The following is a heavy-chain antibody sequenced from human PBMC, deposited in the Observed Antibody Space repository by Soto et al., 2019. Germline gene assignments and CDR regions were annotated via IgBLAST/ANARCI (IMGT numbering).Heavy chain of an antibody. CDR2: INPNSGGT. CDR3: ARDRSSGWPDAFDI. J-gene: IGHJ3*02. V-gene: IGHV1-2*04. CDR1: GYTFTGYY. D-gene: IGHD6-19*01. Sequence: ASVKVSCKASGYTFTGYYMHWVRQAPGQGLEWMGWINPNSGGTNYAQKFQGWVTMTRDTSASTAYMELSSLRSEDTAVYYCARDRSSGWPDAFDIWGQGTMVTVSS.